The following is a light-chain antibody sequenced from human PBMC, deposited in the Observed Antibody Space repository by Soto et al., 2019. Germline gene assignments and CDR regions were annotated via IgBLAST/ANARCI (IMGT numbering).Light chain of an antibody. CDR3: QQYNNWPHT. CDR2: GSS. Sequence: EVVMTQSPATLSVSPGERATLSCRASQSVTTNLAWYQQKPGQSPRLLLYGSSTRATGIPARFRGSGSGTEFTLTISSLQSEDFAVYYCQQYNNWPHTFGQGTKVDIK. J-gene: IGKJ2*01. V-gene: IGKV3-15*01. CDR1: QSVTTN.